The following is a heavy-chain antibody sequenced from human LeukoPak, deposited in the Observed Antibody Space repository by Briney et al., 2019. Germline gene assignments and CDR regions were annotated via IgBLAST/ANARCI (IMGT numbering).Heavy chain of an antibody. CDR1: GGSISSGGYY. V-gene: IGHV4-31*03. CDR3: ARDRASAVVPAAIRGSHHPWFDP. CDR2: IYYSGST. Sequence: SETLSLTCTVSGGSISSGGYYWSWIRQHPGKGLEWIGYIYYSGSTYYNPSLKSRATISVDTSKNQFSLKLSSVTAADTAVYYCARDRASAVVPAAIRGSHHPWFDPWGQGTLVTVSS. D-gene: IGHD2-2*02. J-gene: IGHJ5*02.